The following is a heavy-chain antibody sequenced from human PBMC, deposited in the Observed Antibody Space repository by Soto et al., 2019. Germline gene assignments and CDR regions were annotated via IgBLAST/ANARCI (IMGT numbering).Heavy chain of an antibody. CDR1: SGSISSSNW. CDR2: ISHNGST. CDR3: ARAFGYSGSHYYYYYMDV. V-gene: IGHV4-4*02. J-gene: IGHJ6*03. Sequence: QVQLQESCPGLVNPSGTLSLTCAVSSGSISSSNWWSWVRQPPGKGMEWIGEISHNGSTNYNPSLKRRVTISVDKSKNQFSLKLSSVTAADTAVYYCARAFGYSGSHYYYYYMDVWGKGTPVTVSS. D-gene: IGHD1-26*01.